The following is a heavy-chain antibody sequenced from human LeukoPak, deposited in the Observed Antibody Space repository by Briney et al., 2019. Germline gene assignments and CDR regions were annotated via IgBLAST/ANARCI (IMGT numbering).Heavy chain of an antibody. Sequence: PSETLSLTCTVSGGSISSYYWSWIRQPPGKGLEWIGYIYYSGSTNYNPSLKSRVTISVDTSKNQFSLKLSSVTAADTAVYYCARGRYGSGSYNFDYWGQGTLVTVSS. D-gene: IGHD3-10*01. J-gene: IGHJ4*02. CDR2: IYYSGST. CDR3: ARGRYGSGSYNFDY. CDR1: GGSISSYY. V-gene: IGHV4-59*01.